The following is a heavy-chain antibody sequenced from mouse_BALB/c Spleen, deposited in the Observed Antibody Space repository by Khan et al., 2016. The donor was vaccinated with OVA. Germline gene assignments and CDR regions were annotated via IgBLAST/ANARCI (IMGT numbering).Heavy chain of an antibody. D-gene: IGHD1-1*01. V-gene: IGHV2-9*02. J-gene: IGHJ3*01. Sequence: QVQLKESGPGLVAPSQSLSITCTVSGFSLTTYGVHWVRQPPGKGLEWLGVIWAGGSTNYNSALMSSLSISKDNSKSQAFLKRNSLQTDDTAMYYCARAYYYGAWFAYWGQGTLVTVSA. CDR1: GFSLTTYG. CDR3: ARAYYYGAWFAY. CDR2: IWAGGST.